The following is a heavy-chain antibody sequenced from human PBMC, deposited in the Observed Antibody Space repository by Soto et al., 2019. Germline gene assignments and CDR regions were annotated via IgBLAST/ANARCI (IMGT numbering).Heavy chain of an antibody. Sequence: GLDLEWLALIYWDDDERYSPSQKSRLTITKDTSKNQVVLTMTNVDPVDTATYYCAHGSCSSADCYPNPYLDYWGQGILVTVSS. D-gene: IGHD2-2*01. J-gene: IGHJ4*02. CDR2: IYWDDDE. V-gene: IGHV2-5*02. CDR3: AHGSCSSADCYPNPYLDY.